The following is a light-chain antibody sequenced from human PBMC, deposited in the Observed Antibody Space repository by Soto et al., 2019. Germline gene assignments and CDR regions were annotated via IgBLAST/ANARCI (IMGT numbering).Light chain of an antibody. V-gene: IGKV3-20*01. CDR3: QQYGYSSWT. Sequence: EIVLTQSPGTLSLSPGERATLSCRASQSVDNKYLAWYQQRPGQAPRILIFAASSRATGIPDRFSGSGSGRDFTLTISRLEPGDFAVYYCQQYGYSSWTFGQGTKVEIK. CDR2: AAS. J-gene: IGKJ1*01. CDR1: QSVDNKY.